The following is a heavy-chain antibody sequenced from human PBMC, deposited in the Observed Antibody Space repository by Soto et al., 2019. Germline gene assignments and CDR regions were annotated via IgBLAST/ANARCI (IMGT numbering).Heavy chain of an antibody. CDR3: ANEKIDVRSGSYIDS. Sequence: GGSLRLSCAASGFTFISSAMSWVRQAPGKGLEWVSTFGGGGDYTYYANSVKGRFTISRDTSRNTLYLEMNSLRGEDTAVYYCANEKIDVRSGSYIDSWGQGILVTVSS. J-gene: IGHJ4*02. CDR2: FGGGGDYT. V-gene: IGHV3-23*01. D-gene: IGHD1-26*01. CDR1: GFTFISSA.